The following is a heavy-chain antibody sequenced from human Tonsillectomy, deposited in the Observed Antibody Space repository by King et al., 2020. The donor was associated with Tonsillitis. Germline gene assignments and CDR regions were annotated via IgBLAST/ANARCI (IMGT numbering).Heavy chain of an antibody. J-gene: IGHJ3*02. CDR3: AREGQSSSYAFDI. CDR1: GGTFSSYA. Sequence: VQLVESGAEVKKPGSSVKVSCKASGGTFSSYAISWVRQAPGQGLEGMGGIIPIFGTANYAQKFQGRVTITADESTSTAYMELSSLRSEDTAAYYCAREGQSSSYAFDIWGQGTMVTVSS. V-gene: IGHV1-69*01. D-gene: IGHD6-13*01. CDR2: IIPIFGTA.